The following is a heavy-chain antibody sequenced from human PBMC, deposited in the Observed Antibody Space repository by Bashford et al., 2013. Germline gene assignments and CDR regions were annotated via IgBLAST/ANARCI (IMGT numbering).Heavy chain of an antibody. Sequence: SETLSLTCAVYGGSFSGYYWSWIRQPPREGGVEWIGEINHSGSTNYNPSLKSRVTISVDTSKNQFSLKLSSVTAADTAVYYCARDRPPHAVAIPHYWGQGTLVTVSS. CDR1: GGSFSGYY. CDR2: INHSGST. J-gene: IGHJ4*02. CDR3: ARDRPPHAVAIPHY. V-gene: IGHV4-34*01. D-gene: IGHD2-21*01.